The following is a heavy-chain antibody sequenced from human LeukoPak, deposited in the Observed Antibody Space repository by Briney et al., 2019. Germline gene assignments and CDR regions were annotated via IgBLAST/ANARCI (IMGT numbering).Heavy chain of an antibody. V-gene: IGHV3-48*03. Sequence: PGGSLRLSCAASGFTFSIYEINWVRQAPGKGLEWVSYISSSGSTIYYADSVKGRFTISRDNAKNSLYLQMNSLRAEDTAVYYCARTYGSGSLDYGGQGTLVTVSS. D-gene: IGHD2-15*01. CDR2: ISSSGSTI. J-gene: IGHJ4*02. CDR3: ARTYGSGSLDY. CDR1: GFTFSIYE.